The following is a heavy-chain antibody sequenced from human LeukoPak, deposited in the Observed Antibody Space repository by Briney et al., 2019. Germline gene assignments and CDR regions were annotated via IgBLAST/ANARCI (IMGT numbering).Heavy chain of an antibody. V-gene: IGHV4-4*07. CDR3: ARLLGDYYYYYMDV. CDR2: IYTSGST. Sequence: SETLSLTCTVSGGSISSYYWSWIRQPAGKGLEWIGRIYTSGSTNYNPSLKSRVTISVDTSKNQFSLKLSSVTAADTAVYYCARLLGDYYYYYMDVWGKGATATVSS. CDR1: GGSISSYY. D-gene: IGHD3-16*01. J-gene: IGHJ6*03.